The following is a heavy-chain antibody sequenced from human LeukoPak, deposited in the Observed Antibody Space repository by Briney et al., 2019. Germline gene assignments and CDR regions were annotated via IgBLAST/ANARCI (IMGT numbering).Heavy chain of an antibody. CDR2: ISYDGSNK. D-gene: IGHD3-16*02. J-gene: IGHJ4*02. Sequence: GGSLRLSCAASGFIFSNYAMHWVRRAPGKGLEWVAVISYDGSNKYYADSVKGRFTISRDNAKNTLYLQMNSLRAGDTAVYYCAREKVGSYGSAYDYWGQGTLVTVSS. V-gene: IGHV3-30*04. CDR3: AREKVGSYGSAYDY. CDR1: GFIFSNYA.